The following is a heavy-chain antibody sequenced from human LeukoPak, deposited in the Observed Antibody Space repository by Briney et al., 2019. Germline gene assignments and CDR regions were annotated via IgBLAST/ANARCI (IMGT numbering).Heavy chain of an antibody. J-gene: IGHJ3*02. CDR3: ARDWGSGNGFDI. CDR1: GGSISSASHY. V-gene: IGHV4-61*02. Sequence: SETLSLTCTVSGGSISSASHYWSWIRQPAGKGLEWIGRIHTSGFTNYNPSLKSRVTISLDTSKNQFSLMLISVTAADTAVYYCARDWGSGNGFDIWGQGTMVTVSS. D-gene: IGHD3-10*01. CDR2: IHTSGFT.